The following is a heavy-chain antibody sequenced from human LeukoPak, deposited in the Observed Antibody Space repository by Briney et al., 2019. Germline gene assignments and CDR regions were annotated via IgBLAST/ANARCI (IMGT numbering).Heavy chain of an antibody. CDR3: AGGPCPKGPSCQHGWFDP. Sequence: ASVKVSCKASGYTFTSYDINWVRQATGQGLEWMGWMNPNSGNTGYANKFHGRAPKTRDTIISTAYMELSSLKFGDTAVYYRAGGPCPKGPSCQHGWFDPRGQGTLVTVSS. CDR1: GYTFTSYD. CDR2: MNPNSGNT. V-gene: IGHV1-8*01. J-gene: IGHJ5*02. D-gene: IGHD2-2*01.